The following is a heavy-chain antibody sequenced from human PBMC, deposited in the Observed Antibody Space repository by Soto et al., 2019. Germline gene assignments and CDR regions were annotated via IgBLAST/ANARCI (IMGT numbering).Heavy chain of an antibody. CDR3: ARDKDPYGSGSYFCP. Sequence: GGSLRLSCAASGFTFSSYSMNWVRQAPGKGLEWVSSISSSSSYIYYADSVKGRFTNSRDNAKNSLYLQMNSLRAEDTAVYYCARDKDPYGSGSYFCPWGQGTLVTVSS. CDR1: GFTFSSYS. V-gene: IGHV3-21*01. J-gene: IGHJ5*02. D-gene: IGHD3-10*01. CDR2: ISSSSSYI.